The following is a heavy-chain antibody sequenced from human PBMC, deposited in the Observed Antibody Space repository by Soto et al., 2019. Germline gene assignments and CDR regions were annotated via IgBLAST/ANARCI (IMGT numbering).Heavy chain of an antibody. CDR3: TRSTPAIAAAGTVDI. Sequence: SPTLSLTCAVSGDSVSSNSASWNWIRQSPSRGLEWLGRTYYGSKWYNDYAVSVKSRIIINPDTSKNQVTLQLNSVSPEDTAVYYCTRSTPAIAAAGTVDIWGQGTLVTVSS. J-gene: IGHJ3*02. V-gene: IGHV6-1*01. CDR1: GDSVSSNSAS. D-gene: IGHD6-13*01. CDR2: TYYGSKWYN.